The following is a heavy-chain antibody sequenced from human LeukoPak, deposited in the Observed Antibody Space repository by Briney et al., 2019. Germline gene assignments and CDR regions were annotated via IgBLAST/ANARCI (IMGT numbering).Heavy chain of an antibody. CDR1: GASISSGGYY. CDR2: FDHSGST. CDR3: YGSGY. Sequence: SETLSLTCTVSGASISSGGYYWSWIRQPPGKGLEWIGYFDHSGSTYYNASLKSRVTISVDRSKNRFSLKLSSVTAADTAVYYCYGSGYWGQGTLVTVSS. V-gene: IGHV4-30-2*01. D-gene: IGHD3-10*01. J-gene: IGHJ4*02.